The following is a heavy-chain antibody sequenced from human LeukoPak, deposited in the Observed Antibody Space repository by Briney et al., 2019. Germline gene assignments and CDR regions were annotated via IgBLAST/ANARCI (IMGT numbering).Heavy chain of an antibody. J-gene: IGHJ4*02. D-gene: IGHD4-23*01. CDR2: ISAYNGNT. CDR3: ARMRSGGPTTDY. V-gene: IGHV1-18*01. CDR1: GYTFTSYG. Sequence: ASVKVSCKASGYTFTSYGISWVRQAPGQGLEWMGWISAYNGNTNYAQKLQGRVTMTTDTSTSTAYMELSSLRSEDTAVYYCARMRSGGPTTDYWGQGTLVTVSS.